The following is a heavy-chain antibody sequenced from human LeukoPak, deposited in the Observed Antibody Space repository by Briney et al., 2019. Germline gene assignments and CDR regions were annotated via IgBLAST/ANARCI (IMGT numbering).Heavy chain of an antibody. CDR3: AKAPVGHCSGAFCYHFDS. Sequence: GGALRLSCAASGFTFSTYAMSWVRQTPGKGLEWVAAISDSNPGTYHANSVKARFTISRDNSKNTLDLQMSGLRAEDTARYYCAKAPVGHCSGAFCYHFDSWGQGTLVTVSS. CDR2: ISDSNPGT. D-gene: IGHD2-15*01. V-gene: IGHV3-23*01. J-gene: IGHJ4*02. CDR1: GFTFSTYA.